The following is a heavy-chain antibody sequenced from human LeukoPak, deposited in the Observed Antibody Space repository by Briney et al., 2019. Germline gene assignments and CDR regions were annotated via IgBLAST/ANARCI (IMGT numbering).Heavy chain of an antibody. CDR2: LNPSGGST. D-gene: IGHD6-13*01. CDR1: GGTFSSYA. Sequence: ASVKVSCKASGGTFSSYAISWVRQAPGQGLEWMGILNPSGGSTSYAQKFQGRVTMTRDTSTSTVYMELSSLRSEDTAVYYCARLYSSSSTTDYWGQGTLVTVSS. V-gene: IGHV1-46*01. CDR3: ARLYSSSSTTDY. J-gene: IGHJ4*02.